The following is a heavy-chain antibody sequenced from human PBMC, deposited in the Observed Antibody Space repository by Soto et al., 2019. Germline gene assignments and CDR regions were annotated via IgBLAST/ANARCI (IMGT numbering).Heavy chain of an antibody. V-gene: IGHV3-30-3*01. Sequence: PGGSLRLSCAASEFTFSSYSVHWVRQAPGKGLEWVAIISYDGGDKYYADSVKGRFSISRGNSRNTLYLQMDSLRAEDTAVYYCARGGPRSTYFYYGMDVWGQGTTVTVSS. CDR1: EFTFSSYS. J-gene: IGHJ6*02. CDR2: ISYDGGDK. D-gene: IGHD3-10*01. CDR3: ARGGPRSTYFYYGMDV.